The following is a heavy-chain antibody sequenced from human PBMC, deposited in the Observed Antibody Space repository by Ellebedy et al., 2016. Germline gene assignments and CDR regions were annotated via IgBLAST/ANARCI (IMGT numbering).Heavy chain of an antibody. CDR1: GFTFSSYW. J-gene: IGHJ4*02. CDR3: ASGIATAVY. V-gene: IGHV3-74*01. CDR2: ISSDGSST. D-gene: IGHD6-13*01. Sequence: HTGGSLRLSCAASGFTFSSYWMHWVRQAPGKGLVWVSRISSDGSSTSYADSVKGRFTISRDSAKNTLYLQMNSLRAEDTAVYYCASGIATAVYWGQGTLVTVSS.